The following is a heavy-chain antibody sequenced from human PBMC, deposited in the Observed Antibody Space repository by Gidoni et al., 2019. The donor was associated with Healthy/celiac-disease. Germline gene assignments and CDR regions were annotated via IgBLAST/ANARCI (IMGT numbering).Heavy chain of an antibody. J-gene: IGHJ4*02. CDR1: ASTFSRDS. CDR3: ARDSYPRSYYYGAKFDY. Sequence: EVQLVASGGGLVQPGWSLRLSCEASASTFSRDSMNWVRQAPGKGIEWVSYLSSSSSTIDYADSVKVRFTSSRDNAKNSLSLQMNRLGYEDTAVYYCARDSYPRSYYYGAKFDYWGQGTLVTVSS. V-gene: IGHV3-48*02. CDR2: LSSSSSTI. D-gene: IGHD3-10*01.